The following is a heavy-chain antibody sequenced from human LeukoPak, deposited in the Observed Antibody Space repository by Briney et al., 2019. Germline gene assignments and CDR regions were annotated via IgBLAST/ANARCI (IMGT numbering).Heavy chain of an antibody. CDR2: IYYSGST. CDR3: ARDYCSGGSCYSRPSGMDV. CDR1: GVSIRSYY. D-gene: IGHD2-15*01. J-gene: IGHJ6*02. Sequence: SETLPHTCTVPGVSIRSYYRGWLRQPPGKGLEWIGYIYYSGSTNYNPSLKSRVTISVDTSKNQFSLKLSSVTAADTAVYYCARDYCSGGSCYSRPSGMDVWGQGTTVTVSS. V-gene: IGHV4-59*01.